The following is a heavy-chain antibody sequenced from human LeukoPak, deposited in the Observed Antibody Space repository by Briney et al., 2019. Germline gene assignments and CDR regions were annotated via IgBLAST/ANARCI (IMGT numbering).Heavy chain of an antibody. CDR2: IVYGASTK. CDR1: GFTFTDFA. J-gene: IGHJ4*02. V-gene: IGHV3-30-3*01. D-gene: IGHD2-15*01. Sequence: VGSLRLSCAASGFTFTDFAMHWVRQAPGQGLGGGAAIVYGASTKYYADSVKGRFTISRDNPKSTLYLQINSLRAEDTAVYYCARGQDKVVIYSSEPGYYFDSWGQGALVTVSS. CDR3: ARGQDKVVIYSSEPGYYFDS.